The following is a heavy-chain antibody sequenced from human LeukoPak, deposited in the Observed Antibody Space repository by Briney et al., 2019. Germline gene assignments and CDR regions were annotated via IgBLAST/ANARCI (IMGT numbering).Heavy chain of an antibody. J-gene: IGHJ3*02. Sequence: SCKASGGTFSSYAMHWVRQAPGKGLEWVAVISYDGSNKYYADSVKGRFTISRDNSKNTLYLQMNSLRAEDTAVYYCARALSSWYGVLGAFDIWGQGTMVTVSS. D-gene: IGHD6-13*01. CDR3: ARALSSWYGVLGAFDI. V-gene: IGHV3-30-3*01. CDR2: ISYDGSNK. CDR1: GGTFSSYA.